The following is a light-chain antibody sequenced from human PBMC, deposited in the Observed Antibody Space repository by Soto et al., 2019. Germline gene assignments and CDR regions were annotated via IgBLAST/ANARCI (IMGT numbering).Light chain of an antibody. J-gene: IGLJ2*01. CDR1: RSNIGADFA. CDR2: STN. Sequence: QSVLTQPPSVSGAQGQRVTISCAGNRSNIGADFAVHWYQHLPGTAPKLLIFSTNTRPSGVPDRFSGSRSGTSASLAITGLQAEDEADYYCQSYDSSLSLVFGGGTKLTVL. V-gene: IGLV1-40*01. CDR3: QSYDSSLSLV.